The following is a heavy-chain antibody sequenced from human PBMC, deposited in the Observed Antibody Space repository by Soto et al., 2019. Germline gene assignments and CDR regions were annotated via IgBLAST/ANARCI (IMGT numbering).Heavy chain of an antibody. V-gene: IGHV1-69*01. J-gene: IGHJ6*02. CDR1: GGTFSSYA. CDR3: ARGDGYKDYYGMDV. D-gene: IGHD5-12*01. CDR2: IIPICGTA. Sequence: QVQLVQSGAEVKKPGSSVKVSCKASGGTFSSYAINWVRQAPGQGLEWLGGIIPICGTANYAQKFQGRVTITADESTSTSYMELSSMRSEATSVYYCARGDGYKDYYGMDVWGHGTTVTVCS.